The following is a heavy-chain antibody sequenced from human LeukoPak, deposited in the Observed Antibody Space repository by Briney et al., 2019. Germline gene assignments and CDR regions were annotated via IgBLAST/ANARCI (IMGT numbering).Heavy chain of an antibody. Sequence: APVKVSCKASGYTFTSYGMHWVRQAPGQRLEWMGWINAGNGNTKYSQKFQGRVTITRDTSASTAYMELSSLTSEDTAVYYCARDWVGATTADYWGQGTLVTVSS. CDR3: ARDWVGATTADY. D-gene: IGHD1-26*01. V-gene: IGHV1-3*01. CDR2: INAGNGNT. CDR1: GYTFTSYG. J-gene: IGHJ4*02.